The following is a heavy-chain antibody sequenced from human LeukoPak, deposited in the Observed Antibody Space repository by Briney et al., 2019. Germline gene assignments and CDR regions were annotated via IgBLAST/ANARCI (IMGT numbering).Heavy chain of an antibody. J-gene: IGHJ3*02. CDR2: ISGSGGST. V-gene: IGHV3-23*01. CDR3: AKWNSGYDAFDI. Sequence: PRGSLRLSCAASGFTFSSYAMSWVRQAPGKGLEWVSAISGSGGSTYYADSVKGRFTISRDNSKNTLYLQMNSLRAEDTAVYYCAKWNSGYDAFDIWGQGTMVTVSS. CDR1: GFTFSSYA. D-gene: IGHD5-12*01.